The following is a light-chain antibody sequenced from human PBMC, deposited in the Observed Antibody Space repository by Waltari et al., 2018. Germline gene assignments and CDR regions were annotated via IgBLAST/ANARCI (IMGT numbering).Light chain of an antibody. CDR1: ESINRG. J-gene: IGKJ2*01. CDR2: GAS. Sequence: EKVITQSPATLSVSPGERATISCRASESINRGLAWYQQKPAQPPRLLIYGASARATGIPARFSGNGSETEFTLTISSLQSEDFALYFCQHYNGRPPYTFGQGTSLEIK. V-gene: IGKV3D-15*01. CDR3: QHYNGRPPYT.